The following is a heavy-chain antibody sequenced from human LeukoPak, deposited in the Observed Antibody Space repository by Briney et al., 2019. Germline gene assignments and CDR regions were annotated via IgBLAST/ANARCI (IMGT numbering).Heavy chain of an antibody. D-gene: IGHD3-3*01. Sequence: ASVKVSCKASGYTFTSYGINWVRQAPGQGLEWMGWISAYNGNTNYAQKLQGRVTMTTNTSTSTAYMERRSLRSDDTAVYYCARELYYDFWSGYFRGYYFDYWGQGTLVTVSS. CDR1: GYTFTSYG. J-gene: IGHJ4*02. V-gene: IGHV1-18*01. CDR2: ISAYNGNT. CDR3: ARELYYDFWSGYFRGYYFDY.